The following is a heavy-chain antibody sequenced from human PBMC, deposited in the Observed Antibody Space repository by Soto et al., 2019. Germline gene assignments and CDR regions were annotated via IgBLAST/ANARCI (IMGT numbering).Heavy chain of an antibody. CDR1: GFSLSTSGGG. Sequence: SGPTLVNPTHTLTLTCTISGFSLSTSGGGVGWIRQPPGKALEWLAFIYWNDDKRYSPSLKSRLNITKETSKNQVVLRLTDMEHVDTARYYCEHCRGSEILHYLGQGTLVAVSS. CDR2: IYWNDDK. CDR3: EHCRGSEILHY. D-gene: IGHD5-12*01. V-gene: IGHV2-5*01. J-gene: IGHJ4*02.